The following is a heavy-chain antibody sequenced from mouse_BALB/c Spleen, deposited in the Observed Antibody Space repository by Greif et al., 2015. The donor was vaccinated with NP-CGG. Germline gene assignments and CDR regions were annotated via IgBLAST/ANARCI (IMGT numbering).Heavy chain of an antibody. V-gene: IGHV1-84*02. J-gene: IGHJ4*01. CDR1: GYTFTDYY. CDR2: IYPGSGNT. CDR3: AREGIYDYDAMDY. D-gene: IGHD1-1*01. Sequence: VQVVESGPELVKPGASVKISCKASGYTFTDYYINWVKQKPGQGLEWIGWIYPGSGNTKYNEKFKGKATLTVDTSSSTAYMQLSSLTSEDTAVYFCAREGIYDYDAMDYWGQGTSVTVSS.